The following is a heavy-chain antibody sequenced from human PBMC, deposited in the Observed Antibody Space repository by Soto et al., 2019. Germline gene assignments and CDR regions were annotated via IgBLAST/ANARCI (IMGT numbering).Heavy chain of an antibody. CDR2: ISYSGRT. CDR3: ARDRSYCSSTSCYTVIDY. D-gene: IGHD2-2*02. CDR1: GGSISSGDYY. J-gene: IGHJ4*02. V-gene: IGHV4-30-4*01. Sequence: SETLSLTCTVSGGSISSGDYYWSWIRQPPGKGLEWIGYISYSGRTYYNPSLKSRVTISVDTSKNQFSLQLSSVTAADTAVYYCARDRSYCSSTSCYTVIDYCGQGTLGTV.